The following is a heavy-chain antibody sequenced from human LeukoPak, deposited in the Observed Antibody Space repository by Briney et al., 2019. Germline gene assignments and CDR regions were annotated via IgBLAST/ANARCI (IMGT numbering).Heavy chain of an antibody. CDR2: INPSSGST. J-gene: IGHJ4*02. V-gene: IGHV1-46*02. Sequence: ASVKVSCKASGYTFNSYYMHWVRQAPGQGLEWMGIINPSSGSTSYAQKFQGRVTMTRDTSTTTVYMELSSPRSEDTAVYYCARVAGWLQPEYYLDYWGQGTLVTVSS. CDR1: GYTFNSYY. D-gene: IGHD5-24*01. CDR3: ARVAGWLQPEYYLDY.